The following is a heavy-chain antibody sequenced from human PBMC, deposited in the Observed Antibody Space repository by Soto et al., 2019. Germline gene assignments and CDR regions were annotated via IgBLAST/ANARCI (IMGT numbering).Heavy chain of an antibody. Sequence: PSETLSLTCSVSGGPLRQYGHFWTCIRQRAESALWMIGYTYHATATYYTPTLKSRITISVDTSKNHFSLTMNSVTAADTAVYYCVTDPGGAPLNRFDSWGHGTMVTVSS. CDR2: TYHATAT. CDR1: GGPLRQYGHF. J-gene: IGHJ5*01. V-gene: IGHV4-31*03. D-gene: IGHD3-16*01. CDR3: VTDPGGAPLNRFDS.